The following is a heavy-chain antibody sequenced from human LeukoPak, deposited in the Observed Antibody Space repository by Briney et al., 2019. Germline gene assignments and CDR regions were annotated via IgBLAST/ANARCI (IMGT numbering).Heavy chain of an antibody. CDR2: ISGSGGST. D-gene: IGHD3-22*01. J-gene: IGHJ4*02. CDR1: GFTFSSYA. CDR3: ARHYYDTSGYYGRDYFDY. Sequence: QAGGSLRLSCAASGFTFSSYAMSWVRQAPGKGLEWVSAISGSGGSTYYADSVKGRFTISRDNSKNTLYLQMNSLRAEDTAVYYCARHYYDTSGYYGRDYFDYWGQGTLVTVSS. V-gene: IGHV3-23*01.